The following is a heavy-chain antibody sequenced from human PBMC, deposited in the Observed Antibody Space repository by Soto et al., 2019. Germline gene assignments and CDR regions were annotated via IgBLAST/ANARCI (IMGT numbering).Heavy chain of an antibody. CDR1: GYTFTSYG. J-gene: IGHJ4*02. V-gene: IGHV1-18*01. CDR2: ISAYNGNT. Sequence: ASVKVSCKASGYTFTSYGISWVRQAPGQGLEWMGWISAYNGNTNYAQKLQGRVTMTTDTSTSTAYMELRSLRSDDTAVYYCARAPTSELRFLEWVGNAAYYFDYWGQGTLVTVSS. D-gene: IGHD3-3*01. CDR3: ARAPTSELRFLEWVGNAAYYFDY.